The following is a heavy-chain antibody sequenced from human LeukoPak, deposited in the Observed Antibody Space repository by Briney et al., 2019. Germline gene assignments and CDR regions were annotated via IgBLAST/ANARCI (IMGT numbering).Heavy chain of an antibody. CDR1: GGSISSYY. CDR3: ARFARPLYNWFDP. D-gene: IGHD2-15*01. Sequence: SETLSLTCTVSGGSISSYYWSWTRQPPGKGLEWIGYIYYSGSTNYNPSLKSRVTISVDTSKNQFSLKLSSVTAADTAVYYCARFARPLYNWFDPWGQGTLVTVSS. J-gene: IGHJ5*02. CDR2: IYYSGST. V-gene: IGHV4-59*08.